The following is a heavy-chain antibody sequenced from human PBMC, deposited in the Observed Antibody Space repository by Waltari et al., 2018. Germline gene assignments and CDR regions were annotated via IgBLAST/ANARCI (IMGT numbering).Heavy chain of an antibody. CDR2: VHRSGRT. CDR3: ARDRGRGLYLDS. J-gene: IGHJ4*02. CDR1: GDSMSSNSW. V-gene: IGHV4-4*02. D-gene: IGHD2-15*01. Sequence: QLQLQQSGPGLVKPSESLSLTCAVCGDSMSSNSWWSWVRQSPGKGLEWIGQVHRSGRTNYNPSRASRVTVSIDTSNNQFSLKVPSATAADTAMYYCARDRGRGLYLDSWGQGTLVTVSP.